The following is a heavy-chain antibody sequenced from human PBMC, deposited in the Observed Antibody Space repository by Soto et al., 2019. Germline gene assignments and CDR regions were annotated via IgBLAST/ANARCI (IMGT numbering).Heavy chain of an antibody. Sequence: QVQLLESGPGLLKPSETLSLICTVSGGSINSFYWSWIRQSAGKGLEWIGRIYASGTTNYNPSLERRVTMSVDTSKNQVALKLTSGTAADTAVYYGARDRIVGLSYWDYWGQGTLVTVSS. V-gene: IGHV4-4*07. CDR3: ARDRIVGLSYWDY. J-gene: IGHJ4*02. D-gene: IGHD1-26*01. CDR1: GGSINSFY. CDR2: IYASGTT.